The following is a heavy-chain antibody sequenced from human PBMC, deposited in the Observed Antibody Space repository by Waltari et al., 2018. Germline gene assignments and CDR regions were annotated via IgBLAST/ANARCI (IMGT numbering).Heavy chain of an antibody. CDR3: ARGRRSNGHPLWYFDL. Sequence: QVQLQESGPGLVKPSETLSLTCTVSGGPISSYYWTWIRQPPGKGLEWITYIYSSGSTNYNPSLKRRVTISVDTSKNQFSLKLNSVTAADTAVYYCARGRRSNGHPLWYFDLWGRGTLVTVSS. D-gene: IGHD1-26*01. CDR1: GGPISSYY. V-gene: IGHV4-59*01. CDR2: IYSSGST. J-gene: IGHJ2*01.